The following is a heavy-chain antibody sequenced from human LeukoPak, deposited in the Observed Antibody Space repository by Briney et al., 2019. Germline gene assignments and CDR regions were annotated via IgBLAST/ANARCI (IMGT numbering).Heavy chain of an antibody. CDR1: GGTFSSYT. CDR2: IIPIFGTA. V-gene: IGHV1-69*13. D-gene: IGHD4-11*01. Sequence: ASVKVSCKASGGTFSSYTISWVRQAPGQGLEWMGGIIPIFGTANYAQKFQGRVTITADESTSTAYMELSSLRSEDTAVYYCARRGWSVTTGIDYWGQGTLVTVFS. J-gene: IGHJ4*02. CDR3: ARRGWSVTTGIDY.